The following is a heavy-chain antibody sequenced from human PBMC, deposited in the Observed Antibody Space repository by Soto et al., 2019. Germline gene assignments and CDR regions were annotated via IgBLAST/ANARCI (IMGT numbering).Heavy chain of an antibody. D-gene: IGHD1-26*01. V-gene: IGHV1-2*02. CDR2: IGPESGAT. CDR1: GYTFTGHY. J-gene: IGHJ4*02. Sequence: ASVKVSCKASGYTFTGHYIHWVRQAPQQGPEWMGEIGPESGATRYAQKFQGRVTMTMDTSITTVYMELKNLSPDDTAVYYCGRGRSGQIVIFYWGQGTPVTVSS. CDR3: GRGRSGQIVIFY.